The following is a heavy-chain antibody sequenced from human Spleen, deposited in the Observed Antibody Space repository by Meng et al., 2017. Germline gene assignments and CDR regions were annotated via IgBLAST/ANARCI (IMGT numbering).Heavy chain of an antibody. CDR3: VRESSSGWPYFAF. CDR2: INTNTGNP. Sequence: ASVKVSCKASAYTFTNYAMNWVRQAPGQGLEWMGRINTNTGNPTYAQGFTGRFVFSLDTSVSTAYLQITSLKAEDTAVYYCVRESSSGWPYFAFWGQGTLVTVSS. J-gene: IGHJ4*02. V-gene: IGHV7-4-1*02. CDR1: AYTFTNYA. D-gene: IGHD6-19*01.